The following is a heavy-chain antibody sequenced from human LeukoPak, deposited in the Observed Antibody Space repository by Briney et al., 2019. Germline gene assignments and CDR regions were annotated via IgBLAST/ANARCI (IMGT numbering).Heavy chain of an antibody. CDR3: ARAIAAGRRVDY. D-gene: IGHD6-13*01. V-gene: IGHV1-46*01. Sequence: ASVKVSCKASGYTFTSYYMHWVRQAPGQGLEWMAIINPSGGSTTYAQKFQGRVTMTRDTSTSTVYMELSSLRSEDTAVYYCARAIAAGRRVDYWGQGTLVTVSS. J-gene: IGHJ4*02. CDR2: INPSGGST. CDR1: GYTFTSYY.